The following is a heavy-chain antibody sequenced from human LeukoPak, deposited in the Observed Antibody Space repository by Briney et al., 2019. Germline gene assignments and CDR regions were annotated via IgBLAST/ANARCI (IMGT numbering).Heavy chain of an antibody. J-gene: IGHJ4*02. V-gene: IGHV4-39*01. CDR2: IYYSGST. CDR3: ARRRYYGSGFDY. CDR1: DDSISSSSYY. D-gene: IGHD3-10*01. Sequence: PSEPLSFTCTVSDDSISSSSYYWGWIRQPPGKGLGWIGTIYYSGSTYYNPSLKSRVTISVDTSKNQFSLKLSSVTAADMALYYCARRRYYGSGFDYWGQGTLVTVSS.